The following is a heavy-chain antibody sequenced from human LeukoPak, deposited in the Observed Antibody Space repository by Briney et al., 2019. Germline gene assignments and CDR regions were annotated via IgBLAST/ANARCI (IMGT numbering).Heavy chain of an antibody. CDR1: GGTFSSYA. CDR3: ARDRDIMVRGVIGY. J-gene: IGHJ4*02. CDR2: ISVNNANR. V-gene: IGHV1-18*01. Sequence: ASVKVSCKASGGTFSSYAISWVRQAPGQGLDWMGWISVNNANRNYAQKFQGRVTMTTDTSTSTAYMELRSLRFDDTAVYYCARDRDIMVRGVIGYWGQGTLVTVSS. D-gene: IGHD3-10*01.